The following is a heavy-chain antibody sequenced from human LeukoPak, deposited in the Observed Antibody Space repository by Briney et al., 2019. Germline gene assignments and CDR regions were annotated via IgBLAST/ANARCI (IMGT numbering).Heavy chain of an antibody. J-gene: IGHJ6*04. V-gene: IGHV4-34*01. CDR2: INHSGST. CDR1: GGSFSGYY. D-gene: IGHD1-26*01. CDR3: ARWRSGTEVDV. Sequence: SETLSLTCAVYGGSFSGYYWSWIRQPPGKGLEWIGEINHSGSTNYNPSLKSRVTISVDTSKNQFSLKLSSVTAADTAVYYCARWRSGTEVDVWGKGTTVTVSS.